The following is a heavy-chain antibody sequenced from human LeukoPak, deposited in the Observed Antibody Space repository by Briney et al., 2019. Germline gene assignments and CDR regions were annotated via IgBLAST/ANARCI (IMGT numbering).Heavy chain of an antibody. Sequence: PGGSLRLSCAASGFTFSSYAMSWVRQAPGKGLEWVAAIGNSGSTYYGDSGKGRLTISRDNSKSTLYLQMNSLRAEDTAIYYCAKDRYDSSAHHPYFDKWGQGTLVTVSS. V-gene: IGHV3-23*01. CDR2: IGNSGST. CDR3: AKDRYDSSAHHPYFDK. CDR1: GFTFSSYA. J-gene: IGHJ4*02. D-gene: IGHD3-22*01.